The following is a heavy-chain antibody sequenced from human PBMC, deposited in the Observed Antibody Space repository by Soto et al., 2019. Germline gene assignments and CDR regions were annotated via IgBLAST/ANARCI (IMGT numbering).Heavy chain of an antibody. CDR3: ASSDYDDAFDI. V-gene: IGHV3-11*01. D-gene: IGHD4-17*01. CDR2: ISSSGSTI. J-gene: IGHJ3*02. CDR1: GFTFSDYY. Sequence: GGSLRLSCAASGFTFSDYYMSWIRQAPGKGLEWVSYISSSGSTIYYADTVKGRFTISRDNAKNSLYLQMNSLRAEDTAVYYCASSDYDDAFDIWGQGTMVTVSS.